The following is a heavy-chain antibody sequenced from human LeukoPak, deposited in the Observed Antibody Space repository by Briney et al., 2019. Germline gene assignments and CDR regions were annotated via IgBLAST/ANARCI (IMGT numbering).Heavy chain of an antibody. J-gene: IGHJ4*02. Sequence: PGGSLRLSCAASGFTFSSYSMNWVRQAPGKGLEWVSSISSSSSYIYYADSVKGRFTISRDNAKNSLYLQMNSLRAEDTAVYYCASSPPPARYCSSWYWYWGQGTLVTVSS. CDR1: GFTFSSYS. CDR3: ASSPPPARYCSSWYWY. CDR2: ISSSSSYI. D-gene: IGHD6-13*01. V-gene: IGHV3-21*01.